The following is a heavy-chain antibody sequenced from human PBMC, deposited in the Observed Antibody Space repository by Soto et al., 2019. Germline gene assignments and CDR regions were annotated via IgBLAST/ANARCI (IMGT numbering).Heavy chain of an antibody. D-gene: IGHD3-10*01. J-gene: IGHJ4*02. CDR1: GFTVSSYA. Sequence: EVQLLESGGGLVQPGGSLRLSCAACGFTVSSYAMSWVRQAPGKGLEWVSIIGVGGGDRYYPESVKGRFTLSRDNTRDTLYLEMNSLRDEDTAVYYCAKVQFGELVWGQGTLVTVSS. V-gene: IGHV3-23*01. CDR3: AKVQFGELV. CDR2: IGVGGGDR.